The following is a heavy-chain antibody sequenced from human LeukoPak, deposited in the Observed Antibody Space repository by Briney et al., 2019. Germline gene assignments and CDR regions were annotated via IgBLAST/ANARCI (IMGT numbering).Heavy chain of an antibody. J-gene: IGHJ4*02. CDR3: ARHTRKGAAEVMDF. CDR1: GDSISGYY. V-gene: IGHV4-59*08. D-gene: IGHD6-25*01. CDR2: IHYSGNT. Sequence: SETLSLTCTVSGDSISGYYWSWIWQPPGKGLEWIAYIHYSGNTNYNPSLKNRVTASVDTSKTQFSLRLSSVTAADTAVYYCARHTRKGAAEVMDFWGQGTLVTVSS.